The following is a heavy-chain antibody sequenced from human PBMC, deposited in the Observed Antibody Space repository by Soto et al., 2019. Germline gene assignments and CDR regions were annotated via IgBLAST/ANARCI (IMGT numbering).Heavy chain of an antibody. CDR3: AKDSEVRGVLPFDP. CDR1: GFTFSSYG. Sequence: QVQLVESGGGVVQPGRSLRLSCAASGFTFSSYGMHWVRQAPGKGLEWVAVISYDGSNKYYADSVKGRFTISRDNSKNTLYQQMNSLRAEDTAVYYCAKDSEVRGVLPFDPWGQGTLVTVSS. CDR2: ISYDGSNK. V-gene: IGHV3-30*18. D-gene: IGHD3-10*01. J-gene: IGHJ5*02.